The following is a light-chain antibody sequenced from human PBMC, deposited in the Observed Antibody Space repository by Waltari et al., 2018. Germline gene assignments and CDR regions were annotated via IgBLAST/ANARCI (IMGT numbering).Light chain of an antibody. J-gene: IGKJ4*01. CDR1: QSVSNY. V-gene: IGKV3-11*01. CDR2: DTS. CDR3: QQVSDWPPPT. Sequence: EIVLTQSPATLSLSPGERATLSCRASQSVSNYLAWYQQKPGQAPRLLIYDTSNRAAGIPARFSGSGSGTDFTLTISSLEPEDFAVYYCQQVSDWPPPTFGGGTKVEIK.